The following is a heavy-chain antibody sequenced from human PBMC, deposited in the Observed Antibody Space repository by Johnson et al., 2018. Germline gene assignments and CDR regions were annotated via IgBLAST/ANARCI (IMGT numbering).Heavy chain of an antibody. CDR3: AKAGVMEWEYYGPFQY. J-gene: IGHJ1*01. CDR1: GFTFSSSA. Sequence: VQLVQSGGGLVQPGGSLRLSCAASGFTFSSSAMSWVRQAPGKGLEWVSGISGGDASRYYVDSVKGRFTISRDNSKNTLYLQMNSLRAEETAVYYCAKAGVMEWEYYGPFQYWGPGTLVTVSS. CDR2: ISGGDASR. D-gene: IGHD1-26*01. V-gene: IGHV3-23*04.